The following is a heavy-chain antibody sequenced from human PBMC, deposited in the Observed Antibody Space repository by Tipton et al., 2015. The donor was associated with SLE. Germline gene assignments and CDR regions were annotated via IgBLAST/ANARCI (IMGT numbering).Heavy chain of an antibody. V-gene: IGHV3-30*02. CDR3: AKEVGATH. CDR2: IRYDGTNK. J-gene: IGHJ4*02. D-gene: IGHD1-26*01. Sequence: SLRLSCAASGFTFSSFGMHWVRQAPGKGLEWVAFIRYDGTNKHNADSVKGRFTISRDNSKNTLYLQMNSLRAEDTAVYYCAKEVGATHWGQGTLVTVSS. CDR1: GFTFSSFG.